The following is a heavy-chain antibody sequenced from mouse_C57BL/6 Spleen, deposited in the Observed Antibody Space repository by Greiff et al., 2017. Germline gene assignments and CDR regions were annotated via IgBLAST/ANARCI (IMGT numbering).Heavy chain of an antibody. CDR3: AREGDGSFDY. V-gene: IGHV1-82*01. CDR1: GYAFSSSW. Sequence: VKLQQSGPELVKPGASVKISCKASGYAFSSSWMNWVKQRPGKGLEWIGRIYPGDGDTNYNGKFKGKATLTADKSSSTAYMQLSSLTSEDSAVYFCAREGDGSFDYWGQGTTLTVSS. D-gene: IGHD2-3*01. J-gene: IGHJ2*01. CDR2: IYPGDGDT.